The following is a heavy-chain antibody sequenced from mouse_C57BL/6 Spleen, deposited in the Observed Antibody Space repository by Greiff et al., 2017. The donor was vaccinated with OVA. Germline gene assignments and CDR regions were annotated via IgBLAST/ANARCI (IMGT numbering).Heavy chain of an antibody. V-gene: IGHV7-3*01. CDR3: ARFYSNYHYYAMDY. CDR1: GFTFTDYY. J-gene: IGHJ4*01. D-gene: IGHD2-5*01. Sequence: EVKLMESGGGLVQPGGSLSLSCAASGFTFTDYYMSWVRQPPGKALEWLGFIRNKANGYTTEYSASVKGRFTISRDNSQSILYLQMNALRAEDSATYYCARFYSNYHYYAMDYWGQVTSVTVSS. CDR2: IRNKANGYTT.